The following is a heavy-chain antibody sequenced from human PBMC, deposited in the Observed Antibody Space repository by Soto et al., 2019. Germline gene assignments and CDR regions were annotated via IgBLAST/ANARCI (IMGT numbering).Heavy chain of an antibody. V-gene: IGHV3-30*03. J-gene: IGHJ6*02. CDR1: GFTFSSYG. CDR3: ARDLAAAGYGMDV. D-gene: IGHD6-13*01. Sequence: QVQLVESGGGVVQPGRSLRLSCAASGFTFSSYGMHWVRQAPGKGLEWVAVISYDGSNKYYADSVKGRFTISRDNSKNTRYLQMNSLRAEDTAVYYCARDLAAAGYGMDVWGQGTTVTVSS. CDR2: ISYDGSNK.